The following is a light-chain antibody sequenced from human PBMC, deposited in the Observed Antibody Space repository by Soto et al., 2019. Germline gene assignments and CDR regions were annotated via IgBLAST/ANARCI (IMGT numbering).Light chain of an antibody. Sequence: DIQMTQSPSSLSASVGDRVTITCRASQSISSYLNWYQQKPGKAPKLLIYAASSLQSGVPSRVSGSGSGTDVTLTISSLQPEDFATYYGQQSYSTLITFGQGTRLEIK. CDR1: QSISSY. V-gene: IGKV1-39*01. CDR2: AAS. CDR3: QQSYSTLIT. J-gene: IGKJ5*01.